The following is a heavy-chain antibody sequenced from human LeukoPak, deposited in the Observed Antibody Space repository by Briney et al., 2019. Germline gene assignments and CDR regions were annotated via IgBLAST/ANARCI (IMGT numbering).Heavy chain of an antibody. CDR3: ARLLIHGRRNYYYYMDV. V-gene: IGHV5-51*01. CDR2: IFPADSDT. D-gene: IGHD2-15*01. J-gene: IGHJ6*03. Sequence: GESLQISCQAFGHNIISHWIAWARQLAGGGLVWLGIIFPADSDTKFSPSFQGRVTLSVDRSINTAYFQLSSLKAADTAMYYCARLLIHGRRNYYYYMDVWGKGTAVTVSS. CDR1: GHNIISHW.